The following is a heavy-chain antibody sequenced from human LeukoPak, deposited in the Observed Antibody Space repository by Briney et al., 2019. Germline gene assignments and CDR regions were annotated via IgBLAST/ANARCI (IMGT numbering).Heavy chain of an antibody. D-gene: IGHD6-6*01. CDR1: GFTLFVSD. V-gene: IGHV3-73*01. Sequence: GGSLRLSCAASGFTLFVSDIHGPPRPRGKGREGVGRIKSKANSYAKEYAASVKGRFTISRDDSKNTAYLQMNSLKTEDTAVYYCSRGSSSSGGYWGKGTLVTVSS. CDR3: SRGSSSSGGY. CDR2: IKSKANSYAK. J-gene: IGHJ4*02.